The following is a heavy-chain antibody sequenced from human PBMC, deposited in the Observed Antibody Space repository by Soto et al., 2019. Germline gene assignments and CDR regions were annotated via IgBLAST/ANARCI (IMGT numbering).Heavy chain of an antibody. V-gene: IGHV5-51*01. CDR2: IYPGDSDT. CDR1: GYSFTSYW. CDR3: ARRGYYYGSGSYYSRYYYYGMDV. D-gene: IGHD3-10*01. J-gene: IGHJ6*02. Sequence: GESLKISCKGSGYSFTSYWIGWVRQMPGKGLEWMGIIYPGDSDTRYSPSFQGQVTISVDKSISTAYLQWSSLKASDTAMYYCARRGYYYGSGSYYSRYYYYGMDVWGQGTTVTVSS.